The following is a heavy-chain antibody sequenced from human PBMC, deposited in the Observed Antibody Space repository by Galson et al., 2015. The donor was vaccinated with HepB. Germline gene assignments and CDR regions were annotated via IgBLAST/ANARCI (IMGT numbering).Heavy chain of an antibody. Sequence: SVKVSCKASGYTFTGYYMHWVRQAPGQGLEWMGWINPNSGGTNYAQKFQGRVTMTRDTSISTAYMELSRLRSDDTAVYYCARTHRATIDYSDYWGQGTLVTVSS. D-gene: IGHD5-12*01. CDR3: ARTHRATIDYSDY. CDR2: INPNSGGT. J-gene: IGHJ4*02. V-gene: IGHV1-2*02. CDR1: GYTFTGYY.